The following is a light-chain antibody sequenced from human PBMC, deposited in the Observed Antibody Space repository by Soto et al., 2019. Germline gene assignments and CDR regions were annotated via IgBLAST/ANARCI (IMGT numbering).Light chain of an antibody. J-gene: IGKJ4*01. CDR2: GAS. CDR3: QQYGSSPLT. Sequence: ETVMTQSPVTLSVSPGDTATLSCRASQRVSSHLAWYQQKPGQAPRLLIYGASSRATGIPDRFSGSGSGTDFTLTISRLEPEDFAVFYCQQYGSSPLTFGGGTKVDIK. V-gene: IGKV3-20*01. CDR1: QRVSSH.